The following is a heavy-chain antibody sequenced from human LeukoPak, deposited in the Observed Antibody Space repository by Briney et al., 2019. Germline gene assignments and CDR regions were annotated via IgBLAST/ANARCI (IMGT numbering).Heavy chain of an antibody. CDR2: ISRSSIYM. V-gene: IGHV3-21*01. CDR1: GFTFSNYN. Sequence: GGSPRLSCAASGFTFSNYNMNWVRQAPGKGLEWVSSISRSSIYMYYADSMKGRFTISRDNAKKSLYLQMNSLRAEDTAVYYCARGRYDSSGFYSIFDYWGQGILVTVSS. D-gene: IGHD3-22*01. J-gene: IGHJ4*02. CDR3: ARGRYDSSGFYSIFDY.